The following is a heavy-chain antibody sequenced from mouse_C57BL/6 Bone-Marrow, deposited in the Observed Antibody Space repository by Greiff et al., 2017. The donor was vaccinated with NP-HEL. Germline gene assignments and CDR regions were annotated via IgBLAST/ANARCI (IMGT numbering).Heavy chain of an antibody. CDR3: ARSRHYYGGNYEVAY. D-gene: IGHD1-1*01. CDR2: INPSSGYT. Sequence: QVQLQQSGAELARPGASVKMSCKASGYTFTSYTMHWVKQRPGQGLEWIGYINPSSGYTTYTQKFKDQATLTADKSSSTAYMQLSSLTSEDSAVYDGARSRHYYGGNYEVAYWGQGTLVTVSA. J-gene: IGHJ3*01. CDR1: GYTFTSYT. V-gene: IGHV1-4*01.